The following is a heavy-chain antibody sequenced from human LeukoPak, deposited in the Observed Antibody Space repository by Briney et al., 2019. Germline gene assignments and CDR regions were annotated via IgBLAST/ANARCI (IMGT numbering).Heavy chain of an antibody. V-gene: IGHV3-48*01. CDR1: GVTFRTSV. Sequence: GGSLRLSRAASGVTFRTSVMSSVRQTPREGLEWVCYISRSGTTISYAQSVKGRFTNTRDNAQKSLTLHMNTLRADGTAVYYCAKDGGTHFDHWGQGALVTVSS. CDR2: ISRSGTTI. D-gene: IGHD1-26*01. J-gene: IGHJ4*02. CDR3: AKDGGTHFDH.